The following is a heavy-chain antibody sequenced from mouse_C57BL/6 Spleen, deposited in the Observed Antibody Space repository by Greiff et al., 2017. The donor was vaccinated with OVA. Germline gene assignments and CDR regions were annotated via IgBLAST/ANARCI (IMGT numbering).Heavy chain of an antibody. J-gene: IGHJ2*01. CDR1: GYTFTSYW. Sequence: QVQLQQSGAELVKPGASVKMSCKASGYTFTSYWITWVKQRPGQGLEWIGDIYPGSGSTNYNEKFKSKATLTVDKSSSTAYMQLSSLTSEDSAVYYGARDVASVRWYFDYWGQGTTLTVSS. CDR2: IYPGSGST. CDR3: ARDVASVRWYFDY. V-gene: IGHV1-55*01. D-gene: IGHD1-1*02.